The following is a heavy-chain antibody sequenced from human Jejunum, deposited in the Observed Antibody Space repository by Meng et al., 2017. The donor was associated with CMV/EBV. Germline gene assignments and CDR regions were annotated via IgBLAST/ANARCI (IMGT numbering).Heavy chain of an antibody. D-gene: IGHD3-3*01. Sequence: MRWVRQAPGKGLEWVAGASGGGGSRFYAPSVKGRFTISRDNSKNTLYLHMTSLGAEDTAVYYCAKDSSSDFWSSYYSFYYYGMDVWGQGTTVTVSS. CDR3: AKDSSSDFWSSYYSFYYYGMDV. V-gene: IGHV3-23*01. CDR2: ASGGGGSR. J-gene: IGHJ6*02.